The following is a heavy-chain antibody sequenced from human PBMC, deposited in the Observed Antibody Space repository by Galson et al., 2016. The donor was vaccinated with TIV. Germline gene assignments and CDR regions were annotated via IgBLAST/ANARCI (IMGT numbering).Heavy chain of an antibody. D-gene: IGHD4-17*01. CDR1: GDSFRRYT. CDR2: IIPIHGLS. Sequence: SVKVSCKASGDSFRRYTISWLRQAPGQGLEWMGGIIPIHGLSNHAQKFQGRVTISADEPTSTVYTVYLQMNSLRAEDTAVYYCAKPEGDGDYSLGAAFDFWGQGTMVSVSS. J-gene: IGHJ3*01. CDR3: AKPEGDGDYSLGAAFDF. V-gene: IGHV1-69*10.